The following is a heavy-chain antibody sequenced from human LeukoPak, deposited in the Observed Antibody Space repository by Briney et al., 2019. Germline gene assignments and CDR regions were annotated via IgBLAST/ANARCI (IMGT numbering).Heavy chain of an antibody. CDR3: ARRIVGATVDAFDI. V-gene: IGHV4-39*07. J-gene: IGHJ3*02. D-gene: IGHD1-26*01. CDR2: IYYSGST. Sequence: PSETLSLTCTVSGGSISSSSYYWGWIRQPPGKGLEWIGSIYYSGSTYYNPSLKSRVTISVDTSKNQFSLKLSSVTAADTAVYYCARRIVGATVDAFDIWGQGTMVTVSS. CDR1: GGSISSSSYY.